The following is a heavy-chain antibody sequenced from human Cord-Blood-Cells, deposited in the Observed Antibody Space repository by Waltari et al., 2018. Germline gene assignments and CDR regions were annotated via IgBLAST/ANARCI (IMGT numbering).Heavy chain of an antibody. CDR1: GGSISRYY. D-gene: IGHD6-13*01. CDR3: ARGGSSWYSYCDL. CDR2: IYTSWST. V-gene: IGHV4-4*07. Sequence: QLQLQESGPGPVKPSETLSLTCPAPGGSISRYYWSWIRRPAGKELEWIGRIYTSWSTNYNPSLKSRVTMSVDTSKNQFSLNLSSVTAADTAVYYCARGGSSWYSYCDLWGRGTLVTVSS. J-gene: IGHJ2*01.